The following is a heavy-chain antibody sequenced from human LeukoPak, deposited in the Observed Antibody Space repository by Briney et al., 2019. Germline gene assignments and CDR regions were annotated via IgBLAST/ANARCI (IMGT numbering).Heavy chain of an antibody. CDR1: GFTFSSYG. CDR2: IWYDGSDE. Sequence: PGRSLRLSCAASGFTFSSYGMHWVRQAPGKGLEWVAVIWYDGSDEYYADSVKGRFTISRDNSKNTLYLQMNSLRAEDTAVYYCAREREWELLPHYYGMDVWGQGTTVTVSS. CDR3: AREREWELLPHYYGMDV. J-gene: IGHJ6*02. V-gene: IGHV3-33*01. D-gene: IGHD1-26*01.